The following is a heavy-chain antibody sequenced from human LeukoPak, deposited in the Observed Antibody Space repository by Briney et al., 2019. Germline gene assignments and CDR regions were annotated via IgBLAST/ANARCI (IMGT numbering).Heavy chain of an antibody. CDR1: GGSISSGGYS. CDR2: IYHSGST. V-gene: IGHV4-30-2*01. D-gene: IGHD4-17*01. Sequence: SETLSLTCAVSGGSISSGGYSWSWIRQPSGKGLEWIGYIYHSGSTYYNPSLKSRVTISVDRSKNQFSLKLSSVTAADTAVYYCARVLYGDYEDGFDPWGQGTLVTVSS. CDR3: ARVLYGDYEDGFDP. J-gene: IGHJ5*02.